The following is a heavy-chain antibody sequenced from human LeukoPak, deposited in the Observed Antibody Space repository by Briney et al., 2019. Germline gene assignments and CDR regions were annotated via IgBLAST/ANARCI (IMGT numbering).Heavy chain of an antibody. J-gene: IGHJ4*02. D-gene: IGHD6-13*01. CDR1: GGSLSSYY. CDR3: ARATGYSSSWYADY. Sequence: SETLSLTCTVSGGSLSSYYWSWIRQPPGKGLEWIGYIYYSGSTNYNPSLKSQVTISVDTSKNQFSLKLSSVTAADTAVYYCARATGYSSSWYADYWGQGTLVTVSS. CDR2: IYYSGST. V-gene: IGHV4-59*01.